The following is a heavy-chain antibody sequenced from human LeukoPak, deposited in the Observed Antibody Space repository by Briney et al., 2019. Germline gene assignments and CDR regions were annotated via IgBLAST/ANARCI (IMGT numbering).Heavy chain of an antibody. Sequence: PGGSLRLSCAASGFTLSSYWMHWVRQAAGKGLGWVSRINSDGRSTNYADSVKGRFTISRDKAKNTLYLQMNSLRAEDTAVYYCARDYYYDSGGYTKGQRWTFDIWGQGTMVTVSS. V-gene: IGHV3-74*01. CDR3: ARDYYYDSGGYTKGQRWTFDI. CDR1: GFTLSSYW. J-gene: IGHJ3*02. CDR2: INSDGRST. D-gene: IGHD3-22*01.